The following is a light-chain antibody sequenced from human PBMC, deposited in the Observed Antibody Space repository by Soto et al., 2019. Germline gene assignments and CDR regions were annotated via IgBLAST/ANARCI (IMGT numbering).Light chain of an antibody. CDR3: QQYYRPWT. J-gene: IGKJ1*01. V-gene: IGKV4-1*01. Sequence: DIVMTQSPDSLAVSLGERATINCKSSQSVLYSSNNKNYLAWYQQKPGQPPKLLIYWASTRESGVPDRFSGSGLGTDFTLTISSLQAEDVAVYYCQQYYRPWTVGQGTKVEIK. CDR1: QSVLYSSNNKNY. CDR2: WAS.